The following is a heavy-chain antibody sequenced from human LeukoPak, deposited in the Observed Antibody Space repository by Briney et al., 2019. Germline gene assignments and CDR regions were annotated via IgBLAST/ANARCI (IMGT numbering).Heavy chain of an antibody. V-gene: IGHV3-23*01. Sequence: GGSLRLSCAASGFTFSSYAMSWVRQAPGKGLEWVSAISGNGGSTYYADSVKGRFTISRDNSKNTMYLQMNSLRAEDKAVYYCAKGDYYDSSGYDSSLMAFDIWGQGTMVTVSS. D-gene: IGHD3-22*01. CDR2: ISGNGGST. CDR3: AKGDYYDSSGYDSSLMAFDI. J-gene: IGHJ3*02. CDR1: GFTFSSYA.